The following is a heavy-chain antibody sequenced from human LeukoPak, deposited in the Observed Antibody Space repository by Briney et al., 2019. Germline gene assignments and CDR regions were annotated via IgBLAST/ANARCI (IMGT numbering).Heavy chain of an antibody. V-gene: IGHV4-59*01. D-gene: IGHD5-18*01. CDR2: IYYSGST. Sequence: SETLSLTCTVSGGSISSYYWSWIRQPPGKGLEWIGYIYYSGSTNYNPSLKSRVTISVDTSKNQFSLKLSSVTAADTAVYYCARGGSSYGILDSWGQGSLVTVSA. J-gene: IGHJ4*02. CDR3: ARGGSSYGILDS. CDR1: GGSISSYY.